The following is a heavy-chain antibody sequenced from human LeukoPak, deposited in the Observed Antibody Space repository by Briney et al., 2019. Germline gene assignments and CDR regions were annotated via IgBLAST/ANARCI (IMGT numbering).Heavy chain of an antibody. CDR2: ISYDGSNK. CDR3: ASRYYGGGRTGSAYWYFDL. Sequence: GGSLRLSCAASGFTFSSYAMHWVRQAPGKGLEWVTVISYDGSNKYYADSVKGRFTISRDNSKNTLYLQMNSLRAEDTAVYYCASRYYGGGRTGSAYWYFDLWGRGTLVTVSS. V-gene: IGHV3-30*14. J-gene: IGHJ2*01. D-gene: IGHD4-23*01. CDR1: GFTFSSYA.